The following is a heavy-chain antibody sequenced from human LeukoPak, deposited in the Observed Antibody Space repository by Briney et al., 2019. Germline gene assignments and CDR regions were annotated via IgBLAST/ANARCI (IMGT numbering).Heavy chain of an antibody. CDR1: GFTFNSYA. CDR2: ISGSGGST. Sequence: GGSLRLSCAASGFTFNSYAMSWVRQAPGKGLEWVSGISGSGGSTYYADSVKGRFTISRDNSRKTLYLQMSSLRAEDTAVYYCAKALHYYDSSGSYYGNDYWGQGTLVTVSS. D-gene: IGHD3-22*01. CDR3: AKALHYYDSSGSYYGNDY. J-gene: IGHJ4*02. V-gene: IGHV3-23*01.